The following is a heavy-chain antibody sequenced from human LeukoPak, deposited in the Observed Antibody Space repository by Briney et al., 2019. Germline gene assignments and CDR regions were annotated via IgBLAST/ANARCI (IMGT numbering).Heavy chain of an antibody. CDR2: IYTSGST. J-gene: IGHJ4*02. D-gene: IGHD1-1*01. CDR3: VRPESAGTKYRFDY. Sequence: SETLSLTCTVSGGSISNYYWSWIRQPAGKGLEWIGRIYTSGSTNYNPSLKSRVTMSVDTSKNQFSLNLTSVTAADTAVYYCVRPESAGTKYRFDYWGQGALVTVSS. CDR1: GGSISNYY. V-gene: IGHV4-4*07.